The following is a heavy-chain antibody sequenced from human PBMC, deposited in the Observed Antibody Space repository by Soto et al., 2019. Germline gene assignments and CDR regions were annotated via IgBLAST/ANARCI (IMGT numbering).Heavy chain of an antibody. CDR3: ARVSSSSWYVYGMDV. J-gene: IGHJ6*02. CDR1: GGSISSGDYY. D-gene: IGHD6-13*01. Sequence: PSETLSLTCTVSGGSISSGDYYWSWIRQPPGKGLEWIGYIYYSGSTYYDPSLKSRVTISVDTSKNQFSLKLSSVTAADTAVYYCARVSSSSWYVYGMDVLGQGTTVTVSS. CDR2: IYYSGST. V-gene: IGHV4-30-4*01.